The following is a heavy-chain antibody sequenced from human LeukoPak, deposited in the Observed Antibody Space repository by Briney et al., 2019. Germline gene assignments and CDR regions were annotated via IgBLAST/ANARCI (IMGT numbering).Heavy chain of an antibody. Sequence: SETLSLTCAVYGGSFSGYYWSWIRQPPGKGLEWIGETNHSGSTNYNPSLKSRVTISVDTSKNQFSLKLSSVTAADTAVYYCASSFGDSSGYYSDYWGQGTLVTVSS. CDR1: GGSFSGYY. D-gene: IGHD3-22*01. V-gene: IGHV4-34*01. CDR2: TNHSGST. CDR3: ASSFGDSSGYYSDY. J-gene: IGHJ4*02.